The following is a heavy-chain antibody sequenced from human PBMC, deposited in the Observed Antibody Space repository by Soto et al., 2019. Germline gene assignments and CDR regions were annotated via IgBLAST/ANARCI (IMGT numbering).Heavy chain of an antibody. J-gene: IGHJ1*01. CDR2: ISGSGGTT. D-gene: IGHD6-13*01. CDR3: AKDQAAGGTISRYFQN. V-gene: IGHV3-23*01. Sequence: GGSLILSCAASGFTFSTYSMSWVHQAPGKGLEWVSGISGSGGTTYYADSVRGRFTISRDNSKNTLYLEMNSLRAEDTALYYCAKDQAAGGTISRYFQNWGQGTLVTVSS. CDR1: GFTFSTYS.